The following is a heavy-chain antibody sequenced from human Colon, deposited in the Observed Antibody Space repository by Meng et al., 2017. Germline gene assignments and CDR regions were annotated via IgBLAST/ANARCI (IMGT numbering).Heavy chain of an antibody. Sequence: SETLSLTCTVSGASITTGGYYWSWIRQHPGKGLEWIGYIAHSGDAFYNPSLNSRVSISRDTSQNQFSLILHSVTSAETAVYYCARGSGNGLAYFDYWGQGTLVTVSS. CDR2: IAHSGDA. J-gene: IGHJ4*02. CDR1: GASITTGGYY. D-gene: IGHD3-10*01. V-gene: IGHV4-31*03. CDR3: ARGSGNGLAYFDY.